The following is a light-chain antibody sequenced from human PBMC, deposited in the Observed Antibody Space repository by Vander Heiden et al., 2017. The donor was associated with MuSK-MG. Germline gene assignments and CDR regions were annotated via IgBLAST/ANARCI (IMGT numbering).Light chain of an antibody. J-gene: IGKJ1*01. CDR1: QRISSW. Sequence: DIQMTQSPSTLSASVGDRVTITCRASQRISSWLAWYQQKPGKAPNLLIYKASRLESGVPSRFSGSGSGTEFTLTISSLQPDDFATYYCQQYNSYSRTFGQGTKVEIK. CDR3: QQYNSYSRT. CDR2: KAS. V-gene: IGKV1-5*03.